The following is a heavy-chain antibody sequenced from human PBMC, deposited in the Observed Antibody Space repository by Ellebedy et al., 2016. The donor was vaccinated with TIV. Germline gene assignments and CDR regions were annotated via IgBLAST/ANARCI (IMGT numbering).Heavy chain of an antibody. CDR3: ARRYCTISRCFAASWASLDM. Sequence: PGGSLRLSCADSGSTFSSYWMPWVRQPPGKGLEWVANIKQDGRDKYYVDSVRGRFTISRDNAKNSLYLQMNSLTVEDTAVYYCARRYCTISRCFAASWASLDMWGQGTMVTVSS. V-gene: IGHV3-7*01. CDR1: GSTFSSYW. J-gene: IGHJ3*02. CDR2: IKQDGRDK. D-gene: IGHD2-2*01.